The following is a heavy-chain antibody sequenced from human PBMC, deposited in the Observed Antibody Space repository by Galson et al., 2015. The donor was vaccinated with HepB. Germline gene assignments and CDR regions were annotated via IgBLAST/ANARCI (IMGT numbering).Heavy chain of an antibody. J-gene: IGHJ4*02. V-gene: IGHV3-48*04. CDR1: TFIFSTYS. D-gene: IGHD5-12*01. Sequence: SLRLSCAASTFIFSTYSMNWVRQAPGKGLEWISYISCSSTTIYYADSVKGRFTISRDNAKNSLYLQMNSLRAEDTAVYYCVCRRGYDLKPLDYWGQGTLVTVSS. CDR2: ISCSSTTI. CDR3: VCRRGYDLKPLDY.